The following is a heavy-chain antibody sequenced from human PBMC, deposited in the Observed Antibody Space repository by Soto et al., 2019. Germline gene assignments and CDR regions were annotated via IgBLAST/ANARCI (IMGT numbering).Heavy chain of an antibody. V-gene: IGHV1-69*04. CDR3: AKDKERSSVWYVVGGDY. Sequence: SVKVSCKASGGTFSSYTISWVRQAPGQGLEWMGRIIPILGIANYAQKFQGRVTITADKSTSTAYMELSGLRSEDTAVYYCAKDKERSSVWYVVGGDYWGQGTPVTVSS. CDR2: IIPILGIA. J-gene: IGHJ4*02. CDR1: GGTFSSYT. D-gene: IGHD6-19*01.